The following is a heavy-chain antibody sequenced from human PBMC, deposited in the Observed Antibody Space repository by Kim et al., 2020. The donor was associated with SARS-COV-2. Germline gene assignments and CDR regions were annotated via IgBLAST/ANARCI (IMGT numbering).Heavy chain of an antibody. V-gene: IGHV3-9*01. CDR3: AKDMGITGTRGMDV. Sequence: GGSLRLSCAASGFTFGDYAMHWVRQAPGKDLEWVSGISWNSGSIGYADSVKGRFTISRDNAKNSLYLQMNSLRAEDTALYYCAKDMGITGTRGMDVWGQGTTVTVSS. J-gene: IGHJ6*02. D-gene: IGHD1-20*01. CDR1: GFTFGDYA. CDR2: ISWNSGSI.